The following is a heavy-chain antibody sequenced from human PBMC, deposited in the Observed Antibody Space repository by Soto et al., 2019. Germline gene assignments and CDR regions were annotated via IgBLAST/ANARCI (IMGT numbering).Heavy chain of an antibody. CDR1: GDSITTGSYY. Sequence: QLQLQESGPGLVKPSETLSLTCTVSGDSITTGSYYWGWIRQPPGKGLEWIGSIFRSGNSYYNPSLKSRVTISEDTANNQFSLNLTSVTAADTAVYYCARLVVVVVATSADRRFDPWGQGTLVTVSS. CDR3: ARLVVVVVATSADRRFDP. CDR2: IFRSGNS. D-gene: IGHD2-15*01. V-gene: IGHV4-39*01. J-gene: IGHJ5*02.